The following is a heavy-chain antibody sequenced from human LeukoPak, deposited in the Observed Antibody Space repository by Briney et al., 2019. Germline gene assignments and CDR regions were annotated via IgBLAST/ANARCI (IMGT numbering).Heavy chain of an antibody. Sequence: SETLSLTCTVSGGSISSSSYYWGWIRQPPGKGLEWIGSIYYSGSTYYNPSLKSRVTISVDTSKSQFSLKLSSVTAADTAVYYCARWVSGGSCYDYWGQGTLVTVSS. J-gene: IGHJ4*02. CDR1: GGSISSSSYY. D-gene: IGHD2-15*01. CDR2: IYYSGST. V-gene: IGHV4-39*01. CDR3: ARWVSGGSCYDY.